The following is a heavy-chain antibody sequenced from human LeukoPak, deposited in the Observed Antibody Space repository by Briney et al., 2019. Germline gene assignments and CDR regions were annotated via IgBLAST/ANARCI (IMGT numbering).Heavy chain of an antibody. CDR1: GYTFSSYG. J-gene: IGHJ5*02. D-gene: IGHD2-2*01. Sequence: ASVKVSCKPSGYTFSSYGISWVRQAPGQGLEWMGWISAYNGNTNYAQKLQGRVTMTTDTSTSTAYMELRSLRSDDTAVYYCARDSQDTVVVPAAPNWLNPWGQGTLVTVSS. V-gene: IGHV1-18*01. CDR3: ARDSQDTVVVPAAPNWLNP. CDR2: ISAYNGNT.